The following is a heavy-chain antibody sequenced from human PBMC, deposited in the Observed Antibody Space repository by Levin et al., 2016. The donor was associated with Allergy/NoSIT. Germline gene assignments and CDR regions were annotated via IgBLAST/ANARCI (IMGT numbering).Heavy chain of an antibody. CDR2: ISSSSYYI. D-gene: IGHD6-13*01. CDR3: ASYPIATAGVAY. J-gene: IGHJ4*02. V-gene: IGHV3-21*01. Sequence: VRQAPGKGLEWVSSISSSSYYIFYADSVKGRFTISRDNTNNSLYLQMNSLRAEDTAVYYCASYPIATAGVAYWGQGTLVTVSS.